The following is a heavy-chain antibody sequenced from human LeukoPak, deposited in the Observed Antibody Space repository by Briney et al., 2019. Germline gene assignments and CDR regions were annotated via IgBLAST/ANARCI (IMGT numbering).Heavy chain of an antibody. CDR1: GGSISSYY. CDR2: IYTSGST. J-gene: IGHJ4*02. V-gene: IGHV4-4*07. CDR3: ARDRDSGDYEYYFDY. Sequence: RSSETLSLTCTVPGGSISSYYWSWIRQPAGKGLEWIGRIYTSGSTNYNPSLKSRVTMSVDTSKNQFSLKLSSVTAADTAVYYCARDRDSGDYEYYFDYWGQGTLVTVSS. D-gene: IGHD4-17*01.